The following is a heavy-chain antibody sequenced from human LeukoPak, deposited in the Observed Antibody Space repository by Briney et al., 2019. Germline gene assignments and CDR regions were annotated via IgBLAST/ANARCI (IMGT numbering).Heavy chain of an antibody. CDR3: ARVAAHWFDP. CDR2: IYYRGNT. Sequence: SQTLSLTCTVSGGSIGSGDYYWSWIRQPPGKGLEWIGFIYYRGNTYYNPSLKSRVTISIDTVRDQFSLRLSSVTAADTAVYYCARVAAHWFDPRGQGTLVTVSS. CDR1: GGSIGSGDYY. J-gene: IGHJ5*02. D-gene: IGHD6-25*01. V-gene: IGHV4-30-4*01.